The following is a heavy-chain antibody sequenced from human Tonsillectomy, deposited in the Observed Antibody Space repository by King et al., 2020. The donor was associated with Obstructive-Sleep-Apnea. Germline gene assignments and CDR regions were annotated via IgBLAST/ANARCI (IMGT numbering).Heavy chain of an antibody. V-gene: IGHV3-23*04. CDR1: GFTFSSYA. CDR2: IRRSGGST. J-gene: IGHJ4*02. Sequence: VQLVESGGGLVQPGGSLRLSCAASGFTFSSYAMSWFRHAPGKGLEWVSAIRRSGGSTYYADSVKGRFTISRDNSKNTLYLQMNSLRAEDTAVYYCAKSPSSGWGDGFDYWGQGTLVTVSS. CDR3: AKSPSSGWGDGFDY. D-gene: IGHD6-19*01.